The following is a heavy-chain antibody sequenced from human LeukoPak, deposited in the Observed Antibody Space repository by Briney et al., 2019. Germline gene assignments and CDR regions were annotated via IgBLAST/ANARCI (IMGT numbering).Heavy chain of an antibody. J-gene: IGHJ6*02. CDR1: GFTVSNNY. CDR3: AKDVRVGGGGMDV. CDR2: ISSSGDNA. V-gene: IGHV3-23*01. D-gene: IGHD1-26*01. Sequence: GGSLRLSCAASGFTVSNNYMSWVRQAPGKGLEWVSLISSSGDNAYYADSVRGRFTISRDKSKNTVSLQMNSLRGEDTAVYYCAKDVRVGGGGMDVWGQGTPVTVSS.